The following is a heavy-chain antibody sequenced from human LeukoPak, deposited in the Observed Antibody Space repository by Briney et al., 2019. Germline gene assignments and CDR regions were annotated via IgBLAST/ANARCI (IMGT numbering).Heavy chain of an antibody. CDR2: IFDSGAPS. J-gene: IGHJ3*01. CDR1: GFSFSRHA. V-gene: IGHV3-23*05. CDR3: TKAVGGGRDAYDV. Sequence: GGSPRLSCVASGFSFSRHAMNWVRQAPGKAPEWVSSIFDSGAPSYYADSVKGRFTISRDNSGNTVYLQMENLRAEDSATYYCTKAVGGGRDAYDVWGLGTRVIVSS. D-gene: IGHD3-16*01.